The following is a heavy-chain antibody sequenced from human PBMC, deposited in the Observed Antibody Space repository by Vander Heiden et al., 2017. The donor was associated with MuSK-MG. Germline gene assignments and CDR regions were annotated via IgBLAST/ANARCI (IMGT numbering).Heavy chain of an antibody. CDR1: GGSFSGYY. CDR3: ARGVDIVVVVAALYYFDY. V-gene: IGHV4-34*01. D-gene: IGHD2-15*01. Sequence: QVLLQQWGAGLLKPSETLSLTCAVYGGSFSGYYWSWIRQPPGKGLEWIGEINHSGSTNYNPSLKSRVTISVDTSKNQFSLKLSSVTAADTAVYYCARGVDIVVVVAALYYFDYWGQGTLVTVSS. J-gene: IGHJ4*02. CDR2: INHSGST.